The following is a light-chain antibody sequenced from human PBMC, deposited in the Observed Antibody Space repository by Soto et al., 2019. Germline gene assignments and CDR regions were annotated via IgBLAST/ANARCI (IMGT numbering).Light chain of an antibody. Sequence: DIQMTQSPSTLSASVGDRVTITCRASRSARSWLAWYQQKPGKAPKLLIYEASNLESGVPSRFSGRGSGTEFTLTISSLQPDDVATYYCQQYTSGSSFGQGTKLEI. CDR3: QQYTSGSS. CDR2: EAS. J-gene: IGKJ2*01. CDR1: RSARSW. V-gene: IGKV1-5*03.